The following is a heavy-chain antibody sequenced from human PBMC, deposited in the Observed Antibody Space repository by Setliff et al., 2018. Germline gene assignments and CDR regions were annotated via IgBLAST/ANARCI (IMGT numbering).Heavy chain of an antibody. CDR1: GFIFSNFG. V-gene: IGHV3-30*18. D-gene: IGHD6-19*01. J-gene: IGHJ4*02. CDR2: VSFDGRNE. CDR3: AKDNLSGWSAVDY. Sequence: GESLKISCGASGFIFSNFGMHWVRQAPGKGLEWVAAVSFDGRNEYYEDSVKGRFTISRDDSKNTLYLQMNSLRPEDTAVYYCAKDNLSGWSAVDYWGQGTLVTVSS.